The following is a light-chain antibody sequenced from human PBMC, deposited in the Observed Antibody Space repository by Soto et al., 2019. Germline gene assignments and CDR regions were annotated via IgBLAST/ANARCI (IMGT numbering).Light chain of an antibody. CDR3: SSYTRSSTLVV. V-gene: IGLV2-14*01. CDR2: DVS. CDR1: SSDVGGYNY. J-gene: IGLJ2*01. Sequence: QSALTQPASVSGSPGQSITISCTGTSSDVGGYNYVSWYQQHPGKAPKLMIYDVSNRPSGVSNRVSGSKSGNTASLTISGLQAEDEGDYYCSSYTRSSTLVVFGGGTKLAVL.